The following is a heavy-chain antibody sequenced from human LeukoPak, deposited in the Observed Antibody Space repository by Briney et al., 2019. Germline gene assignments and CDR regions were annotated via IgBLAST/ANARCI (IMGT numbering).Heavy chain of an antibody. J-gene: IGHJ4*02. V-gene: IGHV3-30-3*01. CDR2: ISYDGSNK. CDR1: GFTFSSYA. D-gene: IGHD6-13*01. CDR3: ARDQQQLVWHFDY. Sequence: GGSLRLSCAVSGFTFSSYAMHWVRQAPGKGLEWVAVISYDGSNKYYADSVKGRFTISRDNSKNTLYLQMNSLRAEDTAVYYCARDQQQLVWHFDYWGQGTLVTVSS.